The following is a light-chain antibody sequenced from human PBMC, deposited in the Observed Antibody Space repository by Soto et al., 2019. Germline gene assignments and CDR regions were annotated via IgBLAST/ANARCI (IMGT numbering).Light chain of an antibody. CDR1: QSVGCY. Sequence: EIVMTQSPATLSVSPGERASLSCRASQSVGCYLAWYQHKPGQAPRLLIYGASTRAAGVPGRLSGGGSGTDFTLNIRCLQSDDFAIFYCQHHQNWPRTFDQRTKVEIK. V-gene: IGKV3-15*01. CDR3: QHHQNWPRT. J-gene: IGKJ1*01. CDR2: GAS.